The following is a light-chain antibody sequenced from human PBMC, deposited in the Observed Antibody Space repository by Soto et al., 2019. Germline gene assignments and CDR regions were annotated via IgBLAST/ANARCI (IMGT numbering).Light chain of an antibody. CDR3: QSYDSGLGGYVI. CDR1: SSSAGSVYN. CDR2: DNT. Sequence: QSVLTQPPSVSGAPGQRVTISFTGSSSSAGSVYNVHWYQQRPGTAPKLLIYDNTDRPSGVPDRFSGSKSGTSASLAITGLQAEDEADYYCQSYDSGLGGYVIFGGGTKVTVL. J-gene: IGLJ2*01. V-gene: IGLV1-40*01.